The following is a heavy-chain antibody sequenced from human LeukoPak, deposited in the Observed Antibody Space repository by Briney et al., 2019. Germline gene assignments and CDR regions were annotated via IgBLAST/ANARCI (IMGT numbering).Heavy chain of an antibody. CDR2: IRAYNGNT. D-gene: IGHD3-22*01. CDR1: GYTFTSYG. Sequence: ASVKVSCKASGYTFTSYGISWVRQAPGQGLEWMGWIRAYNGNTNYAQKLQGRVTMTTDTSTSTAYMELRSLRSDDTAVYYCARDHYYDSSTDLDYWGQGTLVTVSS. V-gene: IGHV1-18*01. J-gene: IGHJ4*02. CDR3: ARDHYYDSSTDLDY.